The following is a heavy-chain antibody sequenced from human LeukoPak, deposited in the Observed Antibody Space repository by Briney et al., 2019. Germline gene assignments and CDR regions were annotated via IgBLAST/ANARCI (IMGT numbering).Heavy chain of an antibody. D-gene: IGHD6-13*01. CDR3: ARLGAAAAAAFDY. Sequence: PGGSLRLSCAASGFTFRSYWMSWVRQAPGKGLEWVANIKQDGSEKYYVDSVKGRFTISRDNAENSLYLQMNSLRVEDTAVYYCARLGAAAAAAFDYWGQGTLVTVSS. J-gene: IGHJ4*02. V-gene: IGHV3-7*04. CDR2: IKQDGSEK. CDR1: GFTFRSYW.